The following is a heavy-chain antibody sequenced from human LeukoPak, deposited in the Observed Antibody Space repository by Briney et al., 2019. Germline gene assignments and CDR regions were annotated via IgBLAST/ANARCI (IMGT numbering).Heavy chain of an antibody. D-gene: IGHD4-17*01. V-gene: IGHV4-34*01. CDR2: INHSGST. CDR3: ARDYYGDKNPS. CDR1: GGSFSGYY. Sequence: SETLSLTCAVYGGSFSGYYWSWIRQPPGKGLEWIGEINHSGSTNYNPSLKSRVTISVDTSKNQFSLKLSSVTAADTAVYYCARDYYGDKNPSWGQGTLVTVSS. J-gene: IGHJ5*02.